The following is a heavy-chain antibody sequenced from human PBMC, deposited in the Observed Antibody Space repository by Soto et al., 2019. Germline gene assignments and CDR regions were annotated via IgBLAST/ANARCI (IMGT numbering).Heavy chain of an antibody. J-gene: IGHJ5*02. D-gene: IGHD2-15*01. V-gene: IGHV5-51*01. CDR2: IYPGDSDT. CDR3: ALGLSVAARFGRGWFDP. Sequence: PGESLKISCKASGYSFTSYWIAWVRQMPGKGLEWMGIIYPGDSDTIYSPSFQGQVTFSAAKSISTAYLQWSSLRASDTAIYYCALGLSVAARFGRGWFDPWGQGTLVTVSS. CDR1: GYSFTSYW.